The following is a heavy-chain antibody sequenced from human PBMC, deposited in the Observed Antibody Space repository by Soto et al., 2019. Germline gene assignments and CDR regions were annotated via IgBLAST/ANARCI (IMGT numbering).Heavy chain of an antibody. V-gene: IGHV1-18*01. CDR1: GYTFTSYG. J-gene: IGHJ4*02. CDR3: ASSLLVGYGLEGESD. CDR2: ISAYNGNT. D-gene: IGHD5-18*01. Sequence: QVQLVQSGAEVKKPGASVKVSCKASGYTFTSYGISWVRQAPGQGLEWMGWISAYNGNTNYAQKLQGRVTMTTDTPQSTAYMELRSLRSDDTAVYYCASSLLVGYGLEGESDWGQGTLFTFSS.